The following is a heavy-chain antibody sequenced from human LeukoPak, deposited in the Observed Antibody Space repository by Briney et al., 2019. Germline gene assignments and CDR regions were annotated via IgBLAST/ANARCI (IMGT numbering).Heavy chain of an antibody. D-gene: IGHD2-15*01. CDR3: VRHSRVVAFDY. J-gene: IGHJ4*02. CDR2: IYYTGNT. Sequence: SETLSLTCTVSGVXISNHYSSWIRQPPGKGLEWLGYIYYTGNTNYNPSLKSRVTISEDTSKNQVPLELSSVTAADTAVYYCVRHSRVVAFDYWGQGNLVTVSS. CDR1: GVXISNHY. V-gene: IGHV4-59*08.